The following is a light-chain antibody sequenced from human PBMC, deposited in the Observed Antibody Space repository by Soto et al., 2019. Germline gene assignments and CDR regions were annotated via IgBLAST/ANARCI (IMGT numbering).Light chain of an antibody. Sequence: EIVMTQSPATLSVSPGERATLSCRASQSVSSNLAWYQQKLGQAHRLLIYGASTRATGIPARLSGSGSGTEFTLTISSLQSEDFAVYYCQQYNKWPLTFGGGTKVEMK. CDR3: QQYNKWPLT. J-gene: IGKJ4*01. V-gene: IGKV3-15*01. CDR1: QSVSSN. CDR2: GAS.